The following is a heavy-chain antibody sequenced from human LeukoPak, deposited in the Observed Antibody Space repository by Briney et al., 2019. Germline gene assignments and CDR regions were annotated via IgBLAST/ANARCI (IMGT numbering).Heavy chain of an antibody. D-gene: IGHD3-10*01. J-gene: IGHJ6*02. Sequence: GASVKVSCKASGYTFTSYGLSWVRQAPGQGLEWTGWIYGYNGNANYVQKLQGRVTMTTDTSTSTAYMELRSLRSDDTAVYYCARDRPPLLWFVEILYYYGMDVWGQGTTVTVSS. CDR2: IYGYNGNA. CDR1: GYTFTSYG. V-gene: IGHV1-18*01. CDR3: ARDRPPLLWFVEILYYYGMDV.